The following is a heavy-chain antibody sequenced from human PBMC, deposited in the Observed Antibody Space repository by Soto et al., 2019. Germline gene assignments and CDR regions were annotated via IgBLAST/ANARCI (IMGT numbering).Heavy chain of an antibody. D-gene: IGHD3-22*01. J-gene: IGHJ3*02. CDR3: ARPAPVTYYEDSSRYHDDDFDS. CDR2: IYPGDSDT. Sequence: GESLKISCKGSGYSFTSYWIGWVRQMPGKGLEWMGIIYPGDSDTRYSPSFQGQVTISADKSISTAYLQWSSLKASDTAMYYCARPAPVTYYEDSSRYHDDDFDSWGPGTMVNVAS. CDR1: GYSFTSYW. V-gene: IGHV5-51*03.